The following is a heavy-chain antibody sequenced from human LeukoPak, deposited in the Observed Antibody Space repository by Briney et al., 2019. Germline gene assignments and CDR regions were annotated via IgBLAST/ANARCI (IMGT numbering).Heavy chain of an antibody. Sequence: SETLSLTCAVSGGSISSSNWRSWVRAPPGKGLEWIGSIYYSGTTHYNPSLESRVTISVDTSKNQFSLKLASVTAADTAIYYCAKGAGGFSYYNWFDPWGQGTLVTVSS. J-gene: IGHJ5*02. CDR3: AKGAGGFSYYNWFDP. CDR2: IYYSGTT. V-gene: IGHV4-4*02. CDR1: GGSISSSNW. D-gene: IGHD5-18*01.